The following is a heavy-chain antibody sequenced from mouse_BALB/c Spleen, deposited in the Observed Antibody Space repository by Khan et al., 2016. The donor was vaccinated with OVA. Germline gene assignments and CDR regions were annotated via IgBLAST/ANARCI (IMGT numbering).Heavy chain of an antibody. V-gene: IGHV3-2*02. CDR1: GYSITSGYA. J-gene: IGHJ2*01. Sequence: EVQLQESGPGLVKPSQSLSLTCTVTGYSITSGYAWNWIRQFPGNKLEWMGYISYSGVTSYTPSLKSRFSISRDTSKNQFFLQLNTVTTEDTATYYCARRKYYGYYFDYWGQGTTLTVSA. CDR2: ISYSGVT. CDR3: ARRKYYGYYFDY. D-gene: IGHD1-1*01.